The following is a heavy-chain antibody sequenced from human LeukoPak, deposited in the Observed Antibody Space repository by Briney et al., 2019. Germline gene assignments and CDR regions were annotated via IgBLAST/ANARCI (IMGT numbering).Heavy chain of an antibody. CDR3: ARGRVSVTGYYFAMDV. CDR2: IYYSGST. CDR1: GGSISSYY. Sequence: SETLSLTCTVSGGSISSYYWSWIRQPPGKGLEWIGYIYYSGSTNYNPSLKSRVTISVDTSKNQFSLKLSSVTAADTAVYYCARGRVSVTGYYFAMDVWGQGTTVTVSS. J-gene: IGHJ6*02. D-gene: IGHD2-21*02. V-gene: IGHV4-59*12.